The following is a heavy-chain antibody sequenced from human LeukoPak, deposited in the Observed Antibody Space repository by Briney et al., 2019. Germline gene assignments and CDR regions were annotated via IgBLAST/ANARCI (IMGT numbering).Heavy chain of an antibody. V-gene: IGHV3-74*01. CDR2: INSDGSSI. D-gene: IGHD2-2*01. J-gene: IGHJ6*02. Sequence: GGSLRLSCAASGFTFSSYGMHWVRQAPGKGLVWVSRINSDGSSIRNADSVKGRLTISRDNAKNMLYLQMNSLRAEDTAVYYCARGSSTSYYYYGMDVWGQGTTVTVSS. CDR1: GFTFSSYG. CDR3: ARGSSTSYYYYGMDV.